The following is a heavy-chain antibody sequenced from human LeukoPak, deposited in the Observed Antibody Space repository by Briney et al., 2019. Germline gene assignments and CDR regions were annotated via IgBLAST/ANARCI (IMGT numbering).Heavy chain of an antibody. V-gene: IGHV4-4*07. Sequence: SETLSLTCTVSGGSTSSYYWSWIRQPAGKGLEWIGRIYTSGSTNYNPSLKSRVTMSVDTSKNQLSLKLNSVTAADTAVYYCAKSNGYGLVDIWGQGTMVTVSS. CDR2: IYTSGST. J-gene: IGHJ3*02. CDR3: AKSNGYGLVDI. D-gene: IGHD3-10*01. CDR1: GGSTSSYY.